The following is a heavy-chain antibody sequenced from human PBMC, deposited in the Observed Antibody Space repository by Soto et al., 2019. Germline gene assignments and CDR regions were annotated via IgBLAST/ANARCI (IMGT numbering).Heavy chain of an antibody. Sequence: GGSLRLSCAASGFTFSNAWMSWVRQAPGKGLEWVGRIKSKTDGGTTDYAAPVKGRFTISRDDSKNTLYLQMNSLKTEDTAVYYCTTAPYIWGSYLSNFWGQGTLVTVSS. D-gene: IGHD3-16*02. CDR2: IKSKTDGGTT. V-gene: IGHV3-15*01. CDR3: TTAPYIWGSYLSNF. CDR1: GFTFSNAW. J-gene: IGHJ4*02.